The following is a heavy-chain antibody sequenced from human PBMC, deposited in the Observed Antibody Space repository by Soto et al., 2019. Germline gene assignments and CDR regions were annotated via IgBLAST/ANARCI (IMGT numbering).Heavy chain of an antibody. CDR3: ARSQTTVNSYDY. CDR2: IYHSGST. Sequence: SETLSLTCTVSGGSISSGGYSWSWIRQPPGKGLEWIGYIYHSGSTYYNPSLKSRVTISVDRSKNQFSLKLSSVTAADTAVYYCARSQTTVNSYDYWGQGTLVTVSS. CDR1: GGSISSGGYS. D-gene: IGHD4-17*01. V-gene: IGHV4-30-2*01. J-gene: IGHJ4*02.